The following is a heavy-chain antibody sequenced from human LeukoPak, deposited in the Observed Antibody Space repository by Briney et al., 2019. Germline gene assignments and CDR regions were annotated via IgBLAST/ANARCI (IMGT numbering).Heavy chain of an antibody. Sequence: ASVKVSCKASGYTFTSYGISWVRQAPGQGLEWMGWISAYNGNTNYAQKLQGRVTMTTDTSTSTAYMELRSLRSDDTAVYYCAREKKEQQLASDAFDIWGQGTMVTVSS. CDR2: ISAYNGNT. D-gene: IGHD6-13*01. CDR3: AREKKEQQLASDAFDI. V-gene: IGHV1-18*01. J-gene: IGHJ3*02. CDR1: GYTFTSYG.